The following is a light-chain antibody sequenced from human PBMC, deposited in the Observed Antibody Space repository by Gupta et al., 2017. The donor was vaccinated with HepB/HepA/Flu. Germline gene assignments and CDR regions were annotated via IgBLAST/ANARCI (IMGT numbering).Light chain of an antibody. V-gene: IGKV3-15*01. CDR1: QSVSSN. CDR2: GAS. Sequence: EIVMTQSPATLSVSPGARATLSCRASQSVSSNLAWYQQKPGQAPRLLIYGASTRATGTPARFSGSGCRTEFTLTISSQQSEDFAVYYCQQYNNWPPLTFGGGTKVEIK. J-gene: IGKJ4*01. CDR3: QQYNNWPPLT.